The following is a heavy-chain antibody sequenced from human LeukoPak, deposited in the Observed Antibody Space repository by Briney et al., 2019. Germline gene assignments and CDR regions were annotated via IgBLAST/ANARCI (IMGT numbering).Heavy chain of an antibody. D-gene: IGHD3-22*01. CDR2: ISGSGVST. Sequence: GGSLRLSCAASGFTFSSYSMSWVRQASGKGLEGASAISGSGVSTYYADSVTGRFTISRDNSKNTMYLQMNSLRAEDTAVYYCAIQVTYYYDSSGSGAFDYWGQGTLVTVSS. J-gene: IGHJ4*02. CDR1: GFTFSSYS. V-gene: IGHV3-23*01. CDR3: AIQVTYYYDSSGSGAFDY.